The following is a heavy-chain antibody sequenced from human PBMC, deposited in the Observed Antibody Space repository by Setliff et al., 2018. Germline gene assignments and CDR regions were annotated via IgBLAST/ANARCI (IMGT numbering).Heavy chain of an antibody. CDR3: AREFPYVDTGAYYFDY. D-gene: IGHD5-18*01. Sequence: ASEKVSCKASGYSFTSYYIHWVRQAPGLGLEWMGIISPSGGSASYAQKFQGRVTMTRDTSTSTVYMELSSLRSEDTAVYYCAREFPYVDTGAYYFDYWGQGTLVTVSS. J-gene: IGHJ4*02. CDR1: GYSFTSYY. CDR2: ISPSGGSA. V-gene: IGHV1-46*01.